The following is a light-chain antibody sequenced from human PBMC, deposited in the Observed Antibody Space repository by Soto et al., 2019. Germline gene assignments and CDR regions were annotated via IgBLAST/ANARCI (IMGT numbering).Light chain of an antibody. Sequence: QSALTQPSSVSGSPGQSITISCTVTSSDVGGYNSVSWYQQHPGKAPKLMIYDVTNRHSGIANRFSGSKSGNTASLTISGLQAEDDADYYCNSYTRSSATTYVFGSGTKLTVL. V-gene: IGLV2-14*03. J-gene: IGLJ1*01. CDR3: NSYTRSSATTYV. CDR1: SSDVGGYNS. CDR2: DVT.